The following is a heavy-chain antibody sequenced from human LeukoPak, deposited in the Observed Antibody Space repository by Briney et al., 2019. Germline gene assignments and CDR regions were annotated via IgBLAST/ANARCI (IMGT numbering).Heavy chain of an antibody. V-gene: IGHV4-34*01. CDR2: INPSGST. D-gene: IGHD3-22*01. CDR3: ARGRHDITMIVVVMTSVSYYLDV. J-gene: IGHJ6*03. Sequence: SETLSLTCAVYGGSFGGYHWTWIRQSPGKGLEWIGDINPSGSTYYNPSLKSRLTISVDISKNQFSLKLRSVTAADTAVYYCARGRHDITMIVVVMTSVSYYLDVWGKGTTVTVS. CDR1: GGSFGGYH.